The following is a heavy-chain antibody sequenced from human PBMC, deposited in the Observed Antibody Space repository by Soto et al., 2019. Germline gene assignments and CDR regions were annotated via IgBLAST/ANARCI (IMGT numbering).Heavy chain of an antibody. D-gene: IGHD2-15*01. J-gene: IGHJ4*02. CDR3: ARGGPVVVAATRYFDY. CDR2: INPNSGGT. CDR1: GYTFTGYY. V-gene: IGHV1-2*02. Sequence: QVQLVQSGAEVKKPGASVKVSCKASGYTFTGYYMHWVRQAPGQGLEWMGWINPNSGGTNYAQKFQGRVTMTSDTSISTAYMELSRLRSDDTAVYYCARGGPVVVAATRYFDYWGQGTLVTVSS.